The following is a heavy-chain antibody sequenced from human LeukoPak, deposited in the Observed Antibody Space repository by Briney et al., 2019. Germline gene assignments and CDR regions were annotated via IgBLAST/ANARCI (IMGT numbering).Heavy chain of an antibody. CDR2: IYYSGGT. D-gene: IGHD1-26*01. V-gene: IGHV4-30-4*01. Sequence: SETLSLTCTVSGGSISSGDYYWSWIRQPPGKGLEWIGYIYYSGGTYYNPSLKSRVTISVDTSKNQFSLKLSSVTAADTAVYYCARDRDSGSPYFDYWGQGTLVTVSS. CDR3: ARDRDSGSPYFDY. CDR1: GGSISSGDYY. J-gene: IGHJ4*02.